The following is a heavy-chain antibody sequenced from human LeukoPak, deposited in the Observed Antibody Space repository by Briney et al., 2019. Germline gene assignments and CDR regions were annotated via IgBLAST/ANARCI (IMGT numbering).Heavy chain of an antibody. J-gene: IGHJ6*04. Sequence: GGSLRLSCAASGFTFDDYAIHWVRQAPGKGLEWVSGISWNSDSIGYADSVKGRFTISRDNAKNSLDLQMNRLRAEDTAVYYCARGHIGMDVWGKGTTVTVSS. CDR3: ARGHIGMDV. CDR2: ISWNSDSI. CDR1: GFTFDDYA. D-gene: IGHD5-12*01. V-gene: IGHV3-9*01.